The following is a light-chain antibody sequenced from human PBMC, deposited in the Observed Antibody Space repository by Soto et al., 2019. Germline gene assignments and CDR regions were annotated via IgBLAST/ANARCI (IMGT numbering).Light chain of an antibody. Sequence: EIVLTQSPATLSLSPGERATLSCRASQSVSSYYLAWYQQKPGQAPRLLIFGASIRVKGIPDRFSGGGSGTDFTLTISRLEPEDFAMYYCQQYFTSPLTFGGGTKVDIK. CDR3: QQYFTSPLT. CDR1: QSVSSYY. J-gene: IGKJ4*01. CDR2: GAS. V-gene: IGKV3-20*01.